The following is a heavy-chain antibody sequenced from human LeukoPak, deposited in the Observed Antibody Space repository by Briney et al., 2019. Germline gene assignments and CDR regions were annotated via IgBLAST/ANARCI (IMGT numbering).Heavy chain of an antibody. D-gene: IGHD3-3*01. CDR3: ASGGRFLEWLFDY. CDR1: GGTFSSYA. CDR2: IIPIFGTA. J-gene: IGHJ4*02. V-gene: IGHV1-69*05. Sequence: ASVKVSFKASGGTFSSYAISWVRQAPGQGLEWMGGIIPIFGTANYAQKFQGRVTITTDESTSTAYMELSSLRSEDTAVYYCASGGRFLEWLFDYWGQGTLVTVAS.